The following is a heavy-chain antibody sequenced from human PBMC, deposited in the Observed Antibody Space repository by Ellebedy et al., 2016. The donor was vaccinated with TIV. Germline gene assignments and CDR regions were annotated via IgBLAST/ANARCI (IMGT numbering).Heavy chain of an antibody. CDR2: IYYSGST. J-gene: IGHJ5*02. Sequence: MPSETLSLTCTVSGGSISSGDYYRSWIRQPPGKGLEWIGYIYYSGSTYYNPSLKSRVTISVDTSKNQFSLKLSSVTAADTAVYYCAREELLWFGELLSRWFDPWGQGTLVTVSS. V-gene: IGHV4-30-4*01. D-gene: IGHD3-10*01. CDR3: AREELLWFGELLSRWFDP. CDR1: GGSISSGDYY.